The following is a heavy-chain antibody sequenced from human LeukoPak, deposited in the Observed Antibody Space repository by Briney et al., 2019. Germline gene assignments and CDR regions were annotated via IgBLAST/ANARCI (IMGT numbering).Heavy chain of an antibody. Sequence: GGSLRLSCAASGFTFSYFYMTWLRQAPGKGLEWVSYISSSGSTIYYADSVKGRFTISRDNAKNSLYLQMNSLRAGDTAVYYCARAAYSSTWYSRYFDLWGRGTLVTVSS. D-gene: IGHD6-13*01. CDR2: ISSSGSTI. V-gene: IGHV3-11*04. CDR1: GFTFSYFY. CDR3: ARAAYSSTWYSRYFDL. J-gene: IGHJ2*01.